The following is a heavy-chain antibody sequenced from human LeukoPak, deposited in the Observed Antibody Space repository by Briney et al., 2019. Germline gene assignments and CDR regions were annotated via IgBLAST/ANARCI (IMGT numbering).Heavy chain of an antibody. Sequence: GSSVKVSCKASGGTFSSYAISWVRQAPGQGLEWMGWINPNSGGTNYAQKFQGRVTMTRDTSISTAYMELSRLRSDDTAVYYCARAARRGYSGYEYYYYYYMDVWGKGTTVTVSS. V-gene: IGHV1-2*02. D-gene: IGHD5-12*01. CDR3: ARAARRGYSGYEYYYYYYMDV. CDR1: GGTFSSYA. J-gene: IGHJ6*03. CDR2: INPNSGGT.